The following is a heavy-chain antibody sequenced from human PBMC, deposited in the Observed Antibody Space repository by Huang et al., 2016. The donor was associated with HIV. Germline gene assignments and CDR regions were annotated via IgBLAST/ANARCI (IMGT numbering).Heavy chain of an antibody. Sequence: QVHLQESGPGLVKPSETLSITCTVSGGSVSSGDYYWRWVRQPPGKGLEWIAYVYYDGSTNYNPSLESRLSMSVDTSRNQFSLKLRSVTAADTAVYYCSRINYAKTTYYLDFDFWGQGTLVTVSS. J-gene: IGHJ4*02. CDR1: GGSVSSGDYY. V-gene: IGHV4-61*08. CDR3: SRINYAKTTYYLDFDF. D-gene: IGHD3-22*01. CDR2: VYYDGST.